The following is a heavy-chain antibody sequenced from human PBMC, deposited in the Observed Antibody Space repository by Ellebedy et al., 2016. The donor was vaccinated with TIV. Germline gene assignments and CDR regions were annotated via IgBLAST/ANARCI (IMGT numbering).Heavy chain of an antibody. CDR1: GFTFSDFG. Sequence: PGGSLRLSCAASGFTFSDFGMHRVRQAPGKGLEWVAVMSFDGSYTFYADSVKGRFTISRDNSKNTLYLQMNSLRAVDTAVYFCAKSGGYASHHPAIDYWGQGTLVTVSS. V-gene: IGHV3-30*18. CDR2: MSFDGSYT. J-gene: IGHJ4*02. CDR3: AKSGGYASHHPAIDY. D-gene: IGHD3-16*01.